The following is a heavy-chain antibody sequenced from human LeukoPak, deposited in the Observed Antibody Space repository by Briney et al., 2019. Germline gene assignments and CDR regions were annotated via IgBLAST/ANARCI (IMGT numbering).Heavy chain of an antibody. J-gene: IGHJ2*01. V-gene: IGHV4-4*07. CDR1: GGSSSSYY. Sequence: SETLSLTCTVSGGSSSSYYGSWIRQPAGKGLEWIGRIYTSGSTNYNPSLKSRVTMSVDTSKNQFSLKLSSVTAADTAVYYCARTYGDYGYWYFDLGCRGTVVTVSS. CDR3: ARTYGDYGYWYFDL. D-gene: IGHD4-17*01. CDR2: IYTSGST.